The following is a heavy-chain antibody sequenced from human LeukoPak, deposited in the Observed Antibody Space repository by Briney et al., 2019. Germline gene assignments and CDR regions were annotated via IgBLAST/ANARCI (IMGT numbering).Heavy chain of an antibody. J-gene: IGHJ6*02. V-gene: IGHV3-30*04. Sequence: GGSLRLSCAASGFIFSSYAIHWIRQAPGKGLEWVAVISYDGSNKYYADSVKGRFTISRDNSKNTLYLQMNSLRAEDTAVYYCARDRSIMAYYYYYGMDVWGQGTTVTVSS. D-gene: IGHD2-8*01. CDR3: ARDRSIMAYYYYYGMDV. CDR2: ISYDGSNK. CDR1: GFIFSSYA.